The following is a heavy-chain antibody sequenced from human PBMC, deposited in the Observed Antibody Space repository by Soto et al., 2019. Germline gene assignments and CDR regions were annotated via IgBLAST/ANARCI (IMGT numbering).Heavy chain of an antibody. V-gene: IGHV4-34*01. CDR3: ARAFSRSGGFDP. J-gene: IGHJ5*02. D-gene: IGHD3-10*01. CDR1: GGSFSGYY. CDR2: INHSGST. Sequence: QVQLQQWGAGLLKPSETQSLTCAVYGGSFSGYYWSWIRQPPRKGLEWIGEINHSGSTNYNPSLKSRVTISVDTSNNQFSLKLSSVTAADTAVYYCARAFSRSGGFDPWGQGTLVTVSS.